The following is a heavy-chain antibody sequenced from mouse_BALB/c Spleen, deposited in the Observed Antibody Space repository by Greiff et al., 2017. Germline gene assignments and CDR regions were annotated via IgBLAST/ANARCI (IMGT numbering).Heavy chain of an antibody. CDR2: INPSNGRT. V-gene: IGHV1S81*02. CDR1: GYTFTSYW. J-gene: IGHJ3*01. Sequence: VQLQQSGAELVKPGASVKLSCKASGYTFTSYWMHWVKQRPGHGLEWIGEINPSNGRTNYNEKLKSKATLTVDKSSSTAYRPLSSLTSEDSAVYDCARSGLGYGNRAWFADWGQGTLVTVAA. CDR3: ARSGLGYGNRAWFAD. D-gene: IGHD2-10*02.